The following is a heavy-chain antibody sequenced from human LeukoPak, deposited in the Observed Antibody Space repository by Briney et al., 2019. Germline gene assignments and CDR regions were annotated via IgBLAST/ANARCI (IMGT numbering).Heavy chain of an antibody. CDR2: IYYSGST. D-gene: IGHD4-23*01. CDR3: ARGPVVTFYY. J-gene: IGHJ4*02. CDR1: GGSISSSSYY. V-gene: IGHV4-39*07. Sequence: PSETLSLTCTVSGGSISSSSYYWGWIRQPPGKGLEWIGSIYYSGSTNYNPSLKSRVTISVDTSKNQFSLKLSSVTAADTAVYYCARGPVVTFYYWGQGTLVTVSS.